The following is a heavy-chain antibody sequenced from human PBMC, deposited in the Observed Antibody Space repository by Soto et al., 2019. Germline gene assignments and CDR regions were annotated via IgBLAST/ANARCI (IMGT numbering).Heavy chain of an antibody. D-gene: IGHD2-21*02. CDR2: VNPRSGDT. J-gene: IGHJ4*02. Sequence: QAQLVQSGAEVKKPGASVKVSCKTSGYTFINYYIHWVRQAPGQGLEWTGWVNPRSGDTNYAQKFQGRVTMTRDTSISTAYMELSSLRSDDTAVFYCARQLAYCGGDCFTEPIEYWGQGTLVTVSS. CDR1: GYTFINYY. V-gene: IGHV1-2*02. CDR3: ARQLAYCGGDCFTEPIEY.